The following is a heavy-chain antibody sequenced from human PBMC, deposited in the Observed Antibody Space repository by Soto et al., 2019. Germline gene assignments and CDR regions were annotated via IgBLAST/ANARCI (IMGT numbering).Heavy chain of an antibody. CDR2: INEGNGNT. CDR3: AREYEISGYFFDS. D-gene: IGHD3-22*01. CDR1: GYSFTSYA. Sequence: QVQLVQSGAEVKKPGASVKVSCEASGYSFTSYAFHWVRQAPGQGVEWMGWINEGNGNTKYSEKFEGRVTLTRATAASTVYMELSSLRSEDTAVYYCAREYEISGYFFDSWGQGTLVTVSS. J-gene: IGHJ4*02. V-gene: IGHV1-3*01.